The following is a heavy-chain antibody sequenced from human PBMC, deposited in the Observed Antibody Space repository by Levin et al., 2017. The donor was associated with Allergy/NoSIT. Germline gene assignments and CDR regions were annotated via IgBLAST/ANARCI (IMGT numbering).Heavy chain of an antibody. D-gene: IGHD3-10*01. CDR3: ARRRIRRSGTDYNDAFHL. J-gene: IGHJ3*01. CDR1: GDPITSPNYY. Sequence: LSQTLSLTCTVSGDPITSPNYYWGWIRQTPGQGLEWIGSISYNGITYYSPSLKSRITISQDTSTNQFSLRMTSVTAADTSVYFCARRRIRRSGTDYNDAFHLWGQGTLVTVSS. V-gene: IGHV4-39*01. CDR2: ISYNGIT.